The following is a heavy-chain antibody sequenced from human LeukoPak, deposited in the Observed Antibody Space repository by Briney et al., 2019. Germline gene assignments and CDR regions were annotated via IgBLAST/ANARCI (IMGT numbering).Heavy chain of an antibody. Sequence: PGGSLRLSCAASGFTFSSYWMSWVRQAPGKGLEWVANIKQDGSEKYYVDSVKGQFTISRDNAKNSLYLQMNSLRAEDTAVYYCARVLRESSSSDYYFDYWGQGTLVTVSS. CDR1: GFTFSSYW. D-gene: IGHD6-6*01. V-gene: IGHV3-7*01. CDR3: ARVLRESSSSDYYFDY. J-gene: IGHJ4*02. CDR2: IKQDGSEK.